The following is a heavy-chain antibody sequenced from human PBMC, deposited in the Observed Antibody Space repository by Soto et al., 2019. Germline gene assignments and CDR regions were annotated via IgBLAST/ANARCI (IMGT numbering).Heavy chain of an antibody. CDR2: IIGGGPT. D-gene: IGHD1-1*01. CDR3: AKDRKPDGRWTIDS. Sequence: GGSLRLSCAASGFTFSTYTLNWGLPGPGQGLEWVSAIIGGGPTYYADSVKGRFTISRDDSKNTLYLQMNSLRAEDTAIYYCAKDRKPDGRWTIDSGGQGAQVTVSP. J-gene: IGHJ4*02. CDR1: GFTFSTYT. V-gene: IGHV3-23*01.